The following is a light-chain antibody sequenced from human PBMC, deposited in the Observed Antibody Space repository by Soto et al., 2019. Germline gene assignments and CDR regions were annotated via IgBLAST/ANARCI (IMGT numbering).Light chain of an antibody. J-gene: IGKJ1*01. CDR1: QSVSIN. CDR2: GAS. CDR3: HQYYNWPPYT. Sequence: EIVMTQSPATLSVSPGERATLYCRAGQSVSINLAWYQQKPGQAPRLLIYGASTRATGIPARFSGSGSGTEFTLTISGLQSEDFAVYYCHQYYNWPPYTFGQGTKVDIK. V-gene: IGKV3-15*01.